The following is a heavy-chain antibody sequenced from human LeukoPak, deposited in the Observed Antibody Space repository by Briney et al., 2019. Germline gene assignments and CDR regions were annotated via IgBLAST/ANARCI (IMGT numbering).Heavy chain of an antibody. CDR1: GFSFSTYG. Sequence: PVMSLRLSCAASGFSFSTYGIHWVRQAPGKGLEWVAVMWYDGSKDYYADSVKGRFTISRDTSKNTLYLQMNNLRAEDTAVYYCAKDRETYEYTFDYWGQGTLVTVSS. J-gene: IGHJ4*02. CDR2: MWYDGSKD. CDR3: AKDRETYEYTFDY. V-gene: IGHV3-33*06. D-gene: IGHD6-6*01.